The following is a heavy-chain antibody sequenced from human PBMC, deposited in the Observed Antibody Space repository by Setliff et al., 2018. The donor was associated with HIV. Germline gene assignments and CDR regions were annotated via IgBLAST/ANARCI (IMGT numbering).Heavy chain of an antibody. Sequence: SETLSLTCTVSGGSITNHYLSWIRQPAGKGLEWIGRIYGSGITSYNPSLQRPVTMSVDTSKNQFSLRLNFVTAADTAVYFWARESSEVPAFLFDIWGQGNMVTVSS. J-gene: IGHJ3*02. V-gene: IGHV4-4*07. D-gene: IGHD2-2*01. CDR3: ARESSEVPAFLFDI. CDR2: IYGSGIT. CDR1: GGSITNHY.